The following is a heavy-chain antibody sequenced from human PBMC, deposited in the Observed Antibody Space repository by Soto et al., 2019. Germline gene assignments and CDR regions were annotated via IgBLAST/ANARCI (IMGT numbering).Heavy chain of an antibody. Sequence: EVQLVESGGGLIQPGGSLRLSCAASGFIVNDNYMNWVRQAPGKGLEWVSVIYSGGSTYYADSVKGRFTISRDDYKNTLYLQMNSQRAEDTAVYYCARGLGAQTQDYWGQGTLVTVAS. CDR1: GFIVNDNY. CDR2: IYSGGST. CDR3: ARGLGAQTQDY. J-gene: IGHJ4*02. D-gene: IGHD1-26*01. V-gene: IGHV3-53*01.